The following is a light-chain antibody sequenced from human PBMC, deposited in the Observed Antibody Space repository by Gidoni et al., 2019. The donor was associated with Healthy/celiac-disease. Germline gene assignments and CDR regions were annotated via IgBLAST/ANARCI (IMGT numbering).Light chain of an antibody. V-gene: IGKV1-12*01. J-gene: IGKJ2*03. Sequence: DIQMTQSPSSVSASVGDRVTITCRASQGISSLLAWYQQKPGKATKLLIYAASSLQSWVPSRFSGSGSGTDFTLTISSLQPEDFATYYCQQANSFPPSFXQXTKLEIK. CDR1: QGISSL. CDR3: QQANSFPPS. CDR2: AAS.